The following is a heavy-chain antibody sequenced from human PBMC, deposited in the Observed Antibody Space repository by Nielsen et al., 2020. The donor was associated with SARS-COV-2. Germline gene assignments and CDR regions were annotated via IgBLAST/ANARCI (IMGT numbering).Heavy chain of an antibody. V-gene: IGHV3-21*01. CDR1: GFPFSSYS. CDR2: ISSSSSYI. J-gene: IGHJ5*02. CDR3: ARVPRRGYYGSGSYGDNWFDP. D-gene: IGHD3-10*01. Sequence: GESLTISCAASGFPFSSYSMNWVRQAPGKGLEWVSSISSSSSYIYYADSVKGRFTISRDNAKNSLYLQMNSLRAEDTAVYYCARVPRRGYYGSGSYGDNWFDPWGQGTLVTVSS.